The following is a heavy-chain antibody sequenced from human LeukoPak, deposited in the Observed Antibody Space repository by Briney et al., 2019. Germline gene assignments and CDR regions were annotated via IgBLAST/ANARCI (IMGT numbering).Heavy chain of an antibody. V-gene: IGHV4-59*08. CDR3: ARLTRALRDGYSPAFDY. J-gene: IGHJ4*02. CDR2: IYYSGST. CDR1: GGSISSYY. D-gene: IGHD5-24*01. Sequence: SETLSLTCTVSGGSISSYYWSWLRQPPGKGLEWIGYIYYSGSTNYNPSLKSRVTISVDTSKNQFSLKLSSVTAADTAVYYCARLTRALRDGYSPAFDYWGQGTLVTVSS.